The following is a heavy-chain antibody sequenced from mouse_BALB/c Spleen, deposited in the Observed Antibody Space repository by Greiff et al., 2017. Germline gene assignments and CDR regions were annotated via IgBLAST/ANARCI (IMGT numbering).Heavy chain of an antibody. J-gene: IGHJ4*01. CDR1: GFTFSSFG. Sequence: EVNVVESGGGLVQPGGSRKLSCAASGFTFSSFGMHWVRQAPEKGLEWVAYISSGSSTIYYADTVKGRFTISRDNPKNTLFLQMTSLRSEDTAMYYCARTPYDYYAMDYWGQGTSVTVSS. CDR3: ARTPYDYYAMDY. CDR2: ISSGSSTI. V-gene: IGHV5-17*02.